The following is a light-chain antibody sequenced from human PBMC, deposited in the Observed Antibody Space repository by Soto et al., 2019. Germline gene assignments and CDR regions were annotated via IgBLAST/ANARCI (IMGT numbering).Light chain of an antibody. CDR2: SNN. J-gene: IGLJ2*01. CDR1: SSNIGSNV. Sequence: QSVLTQPPSASGTPGQRVTISCSGSSSNIGSNVVNWYQQLPGTAPKLLIYSNNHRPSGVPDRFSASKSGTSSSLAITGLHAEDETDYYCASCDDILSAVLFGGGTKLTVL. V-gene: IGLV1-44*01. CDR3: ASCDDILSAVL.